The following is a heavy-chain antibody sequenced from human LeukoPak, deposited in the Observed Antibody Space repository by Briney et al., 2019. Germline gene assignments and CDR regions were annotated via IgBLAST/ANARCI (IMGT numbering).Heavy chain of an antibody. CDR1: GFTFSSYA. Sequence: GGSLRLSCAASGFTFSSYAMSWVRQAPGKGLEWVSTISGSGGSTYYADSVKGRFTISRDNSKNALYLQMNSLRVEDTAVYYCARDGGLVGATLGEAFDIWGQGTMVTVSS. CDR2: ISGSGGST. V-gene: IGHV3-23*01. J-gene: IGHJ3*02. CDR3: ARDGGLVGATLGEAFDI. D-gene: IGHD1-26*01.